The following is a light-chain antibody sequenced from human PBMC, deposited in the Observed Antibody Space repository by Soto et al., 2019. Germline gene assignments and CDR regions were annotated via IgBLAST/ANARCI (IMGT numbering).Light chain of an antibody. J-gene: IGKJ2*01. CDR3: QSYNDWPFS. CDR2: GAS. V-gene: IGKV3-15*01. Sequence: EIVMTQSPAALSVSPGERVTLSCRASESLSTYLAWYQHKPGQAPRLLIYGASTKATGIPARFSGSGSATDFTLTIGSLQSEDFAVYYCQSYNDWPFSFGQGTKVEIK. CDR1: ESLSTY.